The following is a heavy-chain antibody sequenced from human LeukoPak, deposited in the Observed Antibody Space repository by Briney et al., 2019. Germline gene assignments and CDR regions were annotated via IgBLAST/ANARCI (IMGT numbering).Heavy chain of an antibody. CDR2: IYYSGST. J-gene: IGHJ5*02. CDR1: GGSISSSGYY. CDR3: ARHEYSGSYYGLSWFDP. V-gene: IGHV4-39*01. Sequence: PSETLSLTCTVSGGSISSSGYYWGWIRQPPGKGLEWIASIYYSGSTYYNPSLKSRVTISVDTSKNQLSLKLSSPTAADTAVYYCARHEYSGSYYGLSWFDPWGQGTLVTVSS. D-gene: IGHD1-26*01.